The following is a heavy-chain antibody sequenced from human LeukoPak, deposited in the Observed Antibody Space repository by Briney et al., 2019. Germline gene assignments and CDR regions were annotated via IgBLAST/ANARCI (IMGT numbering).Heavy chain of an antibody. CDR1: GFTFSNYG. J-gene: IGHJ4*02. Sequence: GGSLRLSCAASGFTFSNYGMSWVRQAPGKGLEWVSAVTGTGGRTYYADSVKGRFTISRDNSKNTLYLQMNSLRGEDTAIYYCAKNGYSSGWYPENWGQGTLVTVSS. V-gene: IGHV3-23*01. CDR2: VTGTGGRT. D-gene: IGHD6-19*01. CDR3: AKNGYSSGWYPEN.